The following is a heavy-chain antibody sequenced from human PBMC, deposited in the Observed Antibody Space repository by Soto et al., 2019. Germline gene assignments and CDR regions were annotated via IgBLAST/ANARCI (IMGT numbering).Heavy chain of an antibody. CDR2: INVYNGKT. CDR3: ARSAGVVDGDDY. CDR1: GYTFSKYG. J-gene: IGHJ4*02. V-gene: IGHV1-18*01. Sequence: QVQLVQSGAEVKKPGASVKVSCKASGYTFSKYGISWVRQAPGQGPEWMGWINVYNGKTNYAQKLQGRVTMTTDTSTNTSYMELRSLKSDDTAVYYCARSAGVVDGDDYWGQGTLVTVSA. D-gene: IGHD3-10*01.